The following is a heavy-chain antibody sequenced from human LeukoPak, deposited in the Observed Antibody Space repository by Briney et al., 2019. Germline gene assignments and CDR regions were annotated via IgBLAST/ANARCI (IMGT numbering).Heavy chain of an antibody. CDR2: IYYRGST. D-gene: IGHD3-10*01. CDR1: GGSINTYY. Sequence: MPSETLSLTCTVSGGSINTYYWSWIRQPPGKGMEWVGYIYYRGSTNYSHSLKSRVNISVDTSKNPFFLKLRSVTAADTAVYYCARQRAAYGSGIMDVWGQGTTVTVSS. CDR3: ARQRAAYGSGIMDV. V-gene: IGHV4-59*01. J-gene: IGHJ6*02.